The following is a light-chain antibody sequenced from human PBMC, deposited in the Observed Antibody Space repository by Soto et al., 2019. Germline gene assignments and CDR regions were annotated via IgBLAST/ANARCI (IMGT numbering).Light chain of an antibody. CDR1: QGIAPY. V-gene: IGKV1-27*01. Sequence: DVQMTQSPSSLSAFVGDRVTITCRASQGIAPYLAWFQQKPGKVPKLLIYATSAFQSGAPSRLSGSGSGTDFTLTINSLQPEDVGTYYCQKYNSAPLTFGGGTKVEIK. J-gene: IGKJ4*01. CDR2: ATS. CDR3: QKYNSAPLT.